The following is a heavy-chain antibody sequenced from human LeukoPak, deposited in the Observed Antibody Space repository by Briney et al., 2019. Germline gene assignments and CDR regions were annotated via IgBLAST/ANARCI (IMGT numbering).Heavy chain of an antibody. CDR3: ARVRMVRGIIINYFES. CDR1: GFTFSHYA. CDR2: IGSSGSTI. J-gene: IGHJ4*02. D-gene: IGHD3-10*01. Sequence: GGSLRLSCAASGFTFSHYAMHWVRQAPGKGLEWVAYIGSSGSTIYYADSVEGRFTISRDNVKNSLYLQMNSLRDEDTAVYYCARVRMVRGIIINYFESWGQGPLV. V-gene: IGHV3-48*02.